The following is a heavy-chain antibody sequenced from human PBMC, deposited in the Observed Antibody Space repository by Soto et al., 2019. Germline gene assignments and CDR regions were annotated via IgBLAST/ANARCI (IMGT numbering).Heavy chain of an antibody. V-gene: IGHV2-26*01. J-gene: IGHJ5*02. D-gene: IGHD4-17*01. CDR1: GFSLNNARMG. Sequence: QVALRESGPVLVKPTETLTLTCTVSGFSLNNARMGVAWIRQPPGKPLEWLAHIFSNDAKSYNSSLKTRLTISRDTSNGVVVLTMANMDPVDTATYYCARSRSFYGDYYWLDPWGPGTLVTVSS. CDR2: IFSNDAK. CDR3: ARSRSFYGDYYWLDP.